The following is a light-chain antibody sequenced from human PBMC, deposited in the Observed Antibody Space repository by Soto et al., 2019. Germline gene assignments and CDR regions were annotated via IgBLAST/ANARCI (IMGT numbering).Light chain of an antibody. CDR1: QSISSY. J-gene: IGKJ5*01. CDR3: QQSYRTPPIT. Sequence: DIQMTQSPSSLSASVGDRVTITCRARQSISSYLNWYQQKPGKAPKLLIYAASSLQSGVPSRFSGSGSGTDFTLTISSLQPEDFATYYCQQSYRTPPITFGQGTRLEI. V-gene: IGKV1-39*01. CDR2: AAS.